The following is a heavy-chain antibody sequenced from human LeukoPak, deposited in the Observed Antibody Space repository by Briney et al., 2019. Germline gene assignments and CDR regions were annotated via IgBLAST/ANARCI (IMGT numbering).Heavy chain of an antibody. D-gene: IGHD1-26*01. CDR2: IYYSGST. V-gene: IGHV4-59*01. J-gene: IGHJ4*02. Sequence: SETLSLTCTVSGGSISSYYWSWIRQPPGKGLEWIGYIYYSGSTNYKPSLKSRVTISVDTSKNQFSLKLSSVTAADTAVYYCAKDWAYRGNYYYFEYWGQGTLVTVSS. CDR1: GGSISSYY. CDR3: AKDWAYRGNYYYFEY.